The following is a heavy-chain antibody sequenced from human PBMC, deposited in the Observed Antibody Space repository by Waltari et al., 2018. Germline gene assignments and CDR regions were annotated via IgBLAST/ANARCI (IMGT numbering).Heavy chain of an antibody. D-gene: IGHD3-16*01. CDR1: VLTFSGYS. Sequence: EVLLVESGGGLVKPGGSLRLSCDASVLTFSGYSMNWVRQAPGKGLEWVSSISGDSRFIYYADSVNGRFTISSDDAKNSLYLQMNSLRVEDTAVYYCARDRRGYFDYWGPGTLVSVSS. CDR2: ISGDSRFI. J-gene: IGHJ4*02. CDR3: ARDRRGYFDY. V-gene: IGHV3-21*01.